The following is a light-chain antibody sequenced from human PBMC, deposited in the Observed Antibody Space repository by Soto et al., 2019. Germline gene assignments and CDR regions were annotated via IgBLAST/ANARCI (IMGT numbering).Light chain of an antibody. Sequence: EIVMTQSPATLSVSPGERATLSCRASQSVSSNLAWYQQKPGQAPRLLIYGASTRATGIPARFSGRGSGTDFTLTISGLEPEDFAVYYCQQYESSPITFGPGTRLEIK. J-gene: IGKJ5*01. CDR1: QSVSSN. CDR2: GAS. CDR3: QQYESSPIT. V-gene: IGKV3-15*01.